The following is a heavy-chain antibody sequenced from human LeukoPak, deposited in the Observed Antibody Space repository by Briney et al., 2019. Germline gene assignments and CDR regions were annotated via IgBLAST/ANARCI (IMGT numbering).Heavy chain of an antibody. J-gene: IGHJ4*02. D-gene: IGHD1-14*01. V-gene: IGHV1-46*01. CDR1: GYTFTSYY. CDR3: AKDDHGDY. Sequence: ASVKVSCKASGYTFTSYYIHWVRQAPGQGLEWMGIINPSGGSTTYAQKFQGRVTMTRDTSTSTVYMELSSLGSEDTAVYYCAKDDHGDYWGQGTLVAVSS. CDR2: INPSGGST.